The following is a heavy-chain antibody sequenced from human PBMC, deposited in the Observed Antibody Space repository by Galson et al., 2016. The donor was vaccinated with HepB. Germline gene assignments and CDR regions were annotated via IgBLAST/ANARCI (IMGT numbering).Heavy chain of an antibody. Sequence: SLRLSCAASGFTFSSYAMSWVRQAPGKGLEWVSSISSSSRYIFYADSVKGRFTISRDNAKNSLYLQMNSLRAEDTAVYYCARGDIVVVPHAEFSQHWGQGTLVTVSS. CDR3: ARGDIVVVPHAEFSQH. CDR2: ISSSSRYI. D-gene: IGHD2-15*01. CDR1: GFTFSSYA. V-gene: IGHV3-21*01. J-gene: IGHJ1*01.